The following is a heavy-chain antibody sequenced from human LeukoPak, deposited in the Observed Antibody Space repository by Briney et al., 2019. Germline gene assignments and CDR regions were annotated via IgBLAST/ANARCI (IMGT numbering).Heavy chain of an antibody. D-gene: IGHD6-19*01. Sequence: PGGSLRLSCAASGFIFSTYDMHWGRQAPGKGMEWVAVVSYDGSNIYHAASVQGRFTISRDNSKNTLYLQMNSLRAEDTAVYYCAKSLDAQAVADPFDYWGQGTLVTVSS. J-gene: IGHJ4*02. CDR3: AKSLDAQAVADPFDY. V-gene: IGHV3-30*18. CDR1: GFIFSTYD. CDR2: VSYDGSNI.